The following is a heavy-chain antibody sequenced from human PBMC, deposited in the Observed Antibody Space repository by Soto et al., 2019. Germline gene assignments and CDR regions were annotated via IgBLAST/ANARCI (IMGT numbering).Heavy chain of an antibody. CDR1: GGSISSYY. CDR3: ARGRYMTTVTTAQFYYYMDV. J-gene: IGHJ6*03. D-gene: IGHD4-17*01. Sequence: SETLSLTCTVSGGSISSYYWSWIRQPPGKGLEWIGYIYYSGSTNYNPSLKSRVTISVDTSKNQFSLKLSSVTAADTAVYYCARGRYMTTVTTAQFYYYMDVWGKGTTVTVSS. V-gene: IGHV4-59*01. CDR2: IYYSGST.